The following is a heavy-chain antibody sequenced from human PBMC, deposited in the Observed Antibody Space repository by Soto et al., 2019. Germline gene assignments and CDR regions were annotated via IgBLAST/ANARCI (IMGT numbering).Heavy chain of an antibody. CDR1: GGSISSSNW. D-gene: IGHD5-18*01. Sequence: SETLSLTCAVSGGSISSSNWWSWVRQPPGKGLEWIGEIYHSGSTNYNPSLKSRVTISVDKSKNQFSLKLSSVTAADTAVYYCARDYSYGDRYYFDYWGQGTLVTVSS. CDR2: IYHSGST. CDR3: ARDYSYGDRYYFDY. V-gene: IGHV4-4*02. J-gene: IGHJ4*02.